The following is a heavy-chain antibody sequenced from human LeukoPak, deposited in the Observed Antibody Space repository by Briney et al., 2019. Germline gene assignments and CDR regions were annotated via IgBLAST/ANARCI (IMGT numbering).Heavy chain of an antibody. CDR2: INPNSGGT. CDR1: GYTFTSYY. Sequence: ASVKVSCKASGYTFTSYYMHWVRQAPGQGLEWMGWINPNSGGTNYAQKFQGRVTMTRDTSISTAYMELSRLRSDDTAVYYCARASWRHNWFDPWGQGTLVTVSS. V-gene: IGHV1-2*02. CDR3: ARASWRHNWFDP. J-gene: IGHJ5*02.